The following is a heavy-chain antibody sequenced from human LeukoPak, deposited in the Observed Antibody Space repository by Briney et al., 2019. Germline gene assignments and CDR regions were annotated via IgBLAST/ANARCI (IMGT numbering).Heavy chain of an antibody. D-gene: IGHD1-26*01. Sequence: GGSLRLSCAAFGFPLSSYAMNWVRQAPGKGLEWVSYISSSSSTIYYADSVKGRFTISRDNAKNSLYLQMNSLRAEDTAVYYCAREFSGSNYGFPFDYWGQGTLVTVSS. CDR2: ISSSSSTI. CDR1: GFPLSSYA. V-gene: IGHV3-48*01. J-gene: IGHJ4*02. CDR3: AREFSGSNYGFPFDY.